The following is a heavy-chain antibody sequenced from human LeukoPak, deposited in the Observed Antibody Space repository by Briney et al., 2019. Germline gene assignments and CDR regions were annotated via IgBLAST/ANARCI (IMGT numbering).Heavy chain of an antibody. CDR1: SSSFSNDYF. Sequence: SESLCLTCTVSSSSFSNDYFSCWSRPPPKRPKWVFGIRHRTGSTYFITSFKGRVHIPVNTSIEHFSLTLNPLTAGETAVDYCARTCDDLWSGCNEFDPWGQGTLVTVSS. J-gene: IGHJ5*02. CDR3: ARTCDDLWSGCNEFDP. V-gene: IGHV4-38-2*02. D-gene: IGHD3-3*01. CDR2: RHRTGST.